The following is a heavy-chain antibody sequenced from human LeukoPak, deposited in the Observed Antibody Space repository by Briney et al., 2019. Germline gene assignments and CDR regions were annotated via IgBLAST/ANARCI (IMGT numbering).Heavy chain of an antibody. D-gene: IGHD2-15*01. V-gene: IGHV3-7*01. CDR1: GFAFSTYW. Sequence: GGSLRLSCAASGFAFSTYWMSWVRQAPGKGLEWVANIKQDGSEKYYVDSVKGRFTISRDNAKNSLYLQMNSLRAEDTAVYYCAREVGTCSGGTCYFRFDYWGQGTLVTVSS. CDR3: AREVGTCSGGTCYFRFDY. J-gene: IGHJ4*02. CDR2: IKQDGSEK.